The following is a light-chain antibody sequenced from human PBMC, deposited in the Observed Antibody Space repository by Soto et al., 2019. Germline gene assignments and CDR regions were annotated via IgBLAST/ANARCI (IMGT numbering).Light chain of an antibody. Sequence: QSVLTQPASVSGSPGQSITISCTGSSSDVGAYHFVSWYQHHPGKAPKLILYEVTARPSGVSSRFSGSKSGNTASLTISGLQADDEASYYCSSYTSSNTPYVFGTGTKSPS. J-gene: IGLJ1*01. CDR1: SSDVGAYHF. CDR3: SSYTSSNTPYV. CDR2: EVT. V-gene: IGLV2-14*01.